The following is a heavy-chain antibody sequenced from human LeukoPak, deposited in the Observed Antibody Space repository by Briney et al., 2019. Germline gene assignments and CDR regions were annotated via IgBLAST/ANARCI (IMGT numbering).Heavy chain of an antibody. V-gene: IGHV1-18*01. CDR3: ARDIAYNMDV. CDR1: GYIFLSYG. D-gene: IGHD6-13*01. CDR2: INPYDGKI. J-gene: IGHJ6*03. Sequence: GASVKVPCKASGYIFLSYGISWARQAPGQGLEWLGWINPYDGKINYGQKFQGRVTVSADTSTSTAFMELRSLRSDDTAVYYCARDIAYNMDVWGKGTTITVSS.